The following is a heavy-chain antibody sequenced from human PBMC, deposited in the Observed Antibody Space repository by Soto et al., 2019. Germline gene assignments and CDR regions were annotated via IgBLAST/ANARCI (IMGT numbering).Heavy chain of an antibody. CDR1: GGSISSGNYY. CDR3: VTNPRPGDSYFDY. J-gene: IGHJ4*02. CDR2: IYYSGST. V-gene: IGHV4-31*03. D-gene: IGHD3-3*01. Sequence: QVQLQESGPGLVKPLQTLSLTCTVSGGSISSGNYYWSWIRQHPGKGLEWIGYIYYSGSTYYNPSLKSRVTISVDTSKNQFSLKLSSVTAADTAVYYCVTNPRPGDSYFDYWGQGTLVTVSS.